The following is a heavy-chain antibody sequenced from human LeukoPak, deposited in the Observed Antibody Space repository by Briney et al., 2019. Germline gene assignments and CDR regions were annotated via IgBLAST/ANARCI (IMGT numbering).Heavy chain of an antibody. V-gene: IGHV4-59*01. Sequence: PSETLSLTCTVSGGSISTYYWSWIRHPPGQGLEWWGDIYNSGSTNSNSSLKSRVTISVDTSKNQFSLKMTNVTAADTAVYYCARGVHISAYWSSGKNAFDIWGQGTMVTVSS. D-gene: IGHD3-22*01. CDR3: ARGVHISAYWSSGKNAFDI. CDR2: IYNSGST. J-gene: IGHJ3*02. CDR1: GGSISTYY.